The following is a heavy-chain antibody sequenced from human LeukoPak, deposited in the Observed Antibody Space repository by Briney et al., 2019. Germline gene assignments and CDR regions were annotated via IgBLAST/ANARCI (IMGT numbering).Heavy chain of an antibody. Sequence: GESLKISCKASGYTFNNYWIGWVRQMPGRGLEWMGMLYPDGSATTYHPSFEGRVTISADKSVTTAYLEWNSLKASDTALYYCGRTDGRIDYWGQGTLVTVSS. J-gene: IGHJ4*02. CDR2: LYPDGSAT. CDR3: GRTDGRIDY. V-gene: IGHV5-51*01. CDR1: GYTFNNYW. D-gene: IGHD5-24*01.